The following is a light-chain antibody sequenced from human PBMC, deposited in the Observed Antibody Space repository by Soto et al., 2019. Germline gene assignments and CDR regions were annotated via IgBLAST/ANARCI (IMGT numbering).Light chain of an antibody. CDR3: QQYGSSFPYT. CDR2: GSS. V-gene: IGKV3-20*01. J-gene: IGKJ2*01. CDR1: QTVTNNY. Sequence: EVVLTQSPGTLSLSPGERATLSCRASQTVTNNYLAWFQQKPGQAHTLLIFGSSDSATGIPDRFSGSGSGTDFTLTISRLEPEDFALYYCQQYGSSFPYTFGQGTMLEIK.